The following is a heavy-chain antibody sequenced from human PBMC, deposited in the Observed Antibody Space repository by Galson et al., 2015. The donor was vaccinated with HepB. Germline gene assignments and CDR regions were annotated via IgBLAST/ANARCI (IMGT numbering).Heavy chain of an antibody. CDR2: IYSDGST. D-gene: IGHD6-13*01. J-gene: IGHJ4*02. CDR3: ARGYSRSWYSGLGY. Sequence: SLRLSCAASGFIVSSNYMSWVRQAPGKGLEWVPVIYSDGSTYYADSMKGRFTISRDNSRNTLYLQMNSLRAEDTAVYYCARGYSRSWYSGLGYWGQGTLVTVSS. CDR1: GFIVSSNY. V-gene: IGHV3-53*01.